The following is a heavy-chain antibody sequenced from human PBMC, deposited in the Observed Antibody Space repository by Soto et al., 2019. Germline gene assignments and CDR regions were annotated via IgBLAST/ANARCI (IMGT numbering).Heavy chain of an antibody. CDR1: GFTFSSYS. CDR2: ISSSISYI. V-gene: IGHV3-21*01. D-gene: IGHD6-19*01. CDR3: ATDGQSESHYYYGMDV. Sequence: SGGSLRLSCAASGFTFSSYSMNWVRQAPGKGLEWVSSISSSISYIYYADSVKGRFTISRDNAKNSLYLQMNSLRAEDTAVYYCATDGQSESHYYYGMDVWGQGTTVTFS. J-gene: IGHJ6*02.